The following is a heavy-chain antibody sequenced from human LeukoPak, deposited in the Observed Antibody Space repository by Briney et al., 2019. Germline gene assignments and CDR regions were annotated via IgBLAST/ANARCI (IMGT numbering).Heavy chain of an antibody. CDR2: IKQDGNEK. CDR3: ARPKNRENYWRAFDI. V-gene: IGHV3-7*03. Sequence: PGGSLRLSCVASGFTFSDYWMTWVRQAPGTGLEWVANIKQDGNEKYYVDSVKGRFTISRDNAENSLHLQMDNLRAENTAVYYCARPKNRENYWRAFDIWGQGTMVTVSS. CDR1: GFTFSDYW. J-gene: IGHJ3*02. D-gene: IGHD1-7*01.